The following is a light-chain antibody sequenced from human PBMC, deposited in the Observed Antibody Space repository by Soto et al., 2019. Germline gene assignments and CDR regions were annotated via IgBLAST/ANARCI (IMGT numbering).Light chain of an antibody. V-gene: IGKV3D-7*01. J-gene: IGKJ1*01. Sequence: PGERVTLSGRASQSVSSSYLTWYQQKPGQAPRLLIYGASTRATSIPARFSGSGSGTDFTLTISSLQPEDFAVYYCQQDYNLPPYTFGQGTKVDIK. CDR3: QQDYNLPPYT. CDR2: GAS. CDR1: QSVSSSY.